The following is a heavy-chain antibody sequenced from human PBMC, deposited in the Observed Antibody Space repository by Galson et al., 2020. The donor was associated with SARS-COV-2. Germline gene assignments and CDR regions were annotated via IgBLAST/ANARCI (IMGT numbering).Heavy chain of an antibody. Sequence: QAGGSLRLSCDASGFALSTYYVHWVRQVPGKGLEWVSRVNFDGTWTLYADDVKGRFTMSRDHTKNTVYLQMNRLRADDSGVYYCARDRGVHGHDWWFDLWGRGTLISVTS. CDR1: GFALSTYY. D-gene: IGHD1-1*01. J-gene: IGHJ2*01. CDR2: VNFDGTWT. CDR3: ARDRGVHGHDWWFDL. V-gene: IGHV3-74*03.